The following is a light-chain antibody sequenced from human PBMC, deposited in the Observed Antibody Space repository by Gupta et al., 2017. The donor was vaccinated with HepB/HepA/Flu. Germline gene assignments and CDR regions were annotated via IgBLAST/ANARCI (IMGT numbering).Light chain of an antibody. Sequence: EIVLTQSPDFQSVTPKEKVTITCRASQSIGSLLHWYRQKPDQSPKLLIKYGSQHFSGVPSRFRRSGSGTDFTLTIDSLEAEDAGTYYCQQTSSLPWTFGPGTKVEMK. V-gene: IGKV6-21*01. CDR2: YGS. CDR3: QQTSSLPWT. CDR1: QSIGSL. J-gene: IGKJ1*01.